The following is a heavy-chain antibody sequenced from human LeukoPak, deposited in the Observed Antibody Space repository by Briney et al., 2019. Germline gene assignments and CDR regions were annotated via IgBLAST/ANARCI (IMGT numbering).Heavy chain of an antibody. Sequence: ASVKVSCKVSGYTLTELSMHWVRQAPGKGLEWMGGIDPEDGETIYAQKFQGRVTMTEDTSTDTAYMELSSLRSEDTAVYYCATSPQWGGATHLGLYNWFDPWGQGTLVTVSS. CDR3: ATSPQWGGATHLGLYNWFDP. V-gene: IGHV1-24*01. CDR1: GYTLTELS. J-gene: IGHJ5*02. CDR2: IDPEDGET. D-gene: IGHD1-26*01.